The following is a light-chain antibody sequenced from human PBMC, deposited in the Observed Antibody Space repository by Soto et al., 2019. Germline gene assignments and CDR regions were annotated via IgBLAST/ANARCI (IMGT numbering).Light chain of an antibody. Sequence: ENVMTQSPATLSVSPGERATLSCRASQTVSSNYLAWCQQRPGQAPRLLIYGASTRAAGIPDRFSGSGSGTDFTLTISRLEPEDFAVYYCQQYGSSPTITFGQGTRLEI. J-gene: IGKJ5*01. CDR3: QQYGSSPTIT. CDR2: GAS. CDR1: QTVSSNY. V-gene: IGKV3-20*01.